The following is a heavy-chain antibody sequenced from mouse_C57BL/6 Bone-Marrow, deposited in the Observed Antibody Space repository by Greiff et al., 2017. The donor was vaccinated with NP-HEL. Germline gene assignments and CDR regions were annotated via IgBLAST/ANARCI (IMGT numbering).Heavy chain of an antibody. CDR2: IDPENGDT. V-gene: IGHV14-4*01. Sequence: EVQRVESGAELVRPGASVKLSCTASGFNIKDDYMHWVKQRPEQGLEWIGWIDPENGDTEYASKFQGKATITADTSSNTAYLQLSSLTSEDTAVYYCTTYYYGSMRYFDVWGTGTTVTVSS. D-gene: IGHD1-1*01. CDR1: GFNIKDDY. J-gene: IGHJ1*03. CDR3: TTYYYGSMRYFDV.